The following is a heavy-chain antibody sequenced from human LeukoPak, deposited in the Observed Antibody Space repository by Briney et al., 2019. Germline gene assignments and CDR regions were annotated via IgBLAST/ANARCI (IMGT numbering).Heavy chain of an antibody. CDR1: GGTFSSYA. V-gene: IGHV1-69*13. CDR2: IIPIFGTA. Sequence: GASVKVSCKASGGTFSSYAISWVRQAPGQGLEWMGGIIPIFGTANYAQKFQGRVTITADESTSTAYMELSSLRSEDTAVYYCARDQGGYSSGWYYFDYWGQGTLVTVSS. D-gene: IGHD6-19*01. CDR3: ARDQGGYSSGWYYFDY. J-gene: IGHJ4*02.